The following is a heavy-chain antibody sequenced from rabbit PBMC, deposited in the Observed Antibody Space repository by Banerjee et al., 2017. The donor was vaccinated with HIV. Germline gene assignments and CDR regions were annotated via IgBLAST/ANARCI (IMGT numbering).Heavy chain of an antibody. CDR2: IGTGSGGST. V-gene: IGHV1S40*01. CDR1: GFSFSSGYW. CDR3: ARDAAYAIDGGAVL. J-gene: IGHJ4*01. Sequence: QSLEESGGDLVKPGASLTLTCTASGFSFSSGYWICWVRQAPGKGLEWIGCIGTGSGGSTYYASWAKGRFTISKTSSTTVTLQMTSLTAADTATYFCARDAAYAIDGGAVLWGQGTLVTVS. D-gene: IGHD6-1*01.